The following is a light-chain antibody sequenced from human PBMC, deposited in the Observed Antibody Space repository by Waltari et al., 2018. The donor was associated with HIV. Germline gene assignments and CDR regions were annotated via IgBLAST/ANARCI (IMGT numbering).Light chain of an antibody. V-gene: IGLV2-11*01. CDR2: DVT. Sequence: QSALTQPRSVSGSPGQSVTISCTGTSSDVGGYTFVSWYQHHPGKAPKLGISDVTKRPSGVPDRFSGSKSGNTASLTISGLQAEYEADYYCCSYSGSGTLYVFGTGTEVTVL. CDR1: SSDVGGYTF. J-gene: IGLJ1*01. CDR3: CSYSGSGTLYV.